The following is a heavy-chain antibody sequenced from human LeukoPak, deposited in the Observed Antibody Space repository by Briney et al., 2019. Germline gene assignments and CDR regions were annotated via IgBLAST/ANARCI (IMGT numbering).Heavy chain of an antibody. CDR2: IKQDGSEK. V-gene: IGHV3-7*01. CDR1: GFTFSSYW. D-gene: IGHD3-16*01. J-gene: IGHJ6*03. CDR3: ARDYVWDYYHYYMDV. Sequence: GGSLRLSCAASGFTFSSYWMSWVRQAPGKGLEWVANIKQDGSEKYYVDSVKGRFTISRDNAKNSLYLQMNSLRAEDTAVYYCARDYVWDYYHYYMDVWGKGTTVTVSS.